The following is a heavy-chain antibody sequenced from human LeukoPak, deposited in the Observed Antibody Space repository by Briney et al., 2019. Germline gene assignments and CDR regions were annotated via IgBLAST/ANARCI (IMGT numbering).Heavy chain of an antibody. V-gene: IGHV3-21*01. CDR1: GFTFSSYS. J-gene: IGHJ4*02. D-gene: IGHD3-3*01. Sequence: GESLKISCAASGFTFSSYSMNWVRQAPGKGVEWVSSISSSSSYIYYADSVKGRFTISRDNAKNSLYLQMNSLRAEDTAVYYCARDQFGRYDFWSGYSSPFDYWGQGTLVTVSS. CDR3: ARDQFGRYDFWSGYSSPFDY. CDR2: ISSSSSYI.